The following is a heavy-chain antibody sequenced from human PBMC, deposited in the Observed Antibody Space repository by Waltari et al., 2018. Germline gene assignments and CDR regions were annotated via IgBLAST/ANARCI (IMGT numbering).Heavy chain of an antibody. CDR3: ARAVGLHDYYFDY. J-gene: IGHJ4*02. V-gene: IGHV4-38-2*02. Sequence: QVQLQESGPGLVKPWETLSLTCTVSGYSISSGYYWVWIRQSPGTGLEWVGSLYPTGSTYYNPSLGSRITLSGDASKNQFALKVRSVTAADTAMYYCARAVGLHDYYFDYWGQGILVTVSS. D-gene: IGHD3-10*01. CDR1: GYSISSGYY. CDR2: LYPTGST.